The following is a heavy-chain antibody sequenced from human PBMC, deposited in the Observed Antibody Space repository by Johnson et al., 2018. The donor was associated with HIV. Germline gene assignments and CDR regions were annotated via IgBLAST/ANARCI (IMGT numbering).Heavy chain of an antibody. CDR2: INQDGRDK. J-gene: IGHJ3*02. Sequence: VQLVESGGGVVQPGRSLRLSCAASGFTFSNYAMHWVRQAPGKGLEWVANINQDGRDKYYVYSVKGRFTISRDNAQNSLYLQMNSLRPEDTALYYCARLIVGAPGAFDIWGQGTMVTVSS. CDR1: GFTFSNYA. CDR3: ARLIVGAPGAFDI. V-gene: IGHV3-7*01. D-gene: IGHD1-26*01.